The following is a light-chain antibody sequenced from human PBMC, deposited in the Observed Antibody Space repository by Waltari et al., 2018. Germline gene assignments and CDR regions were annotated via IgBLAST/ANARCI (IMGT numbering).Light chain of an antibody. CDR1: SSAVGVYNF. CDR3: SSYTSSSTWV. J-gene: IGLJ3*02. CDR2: EVS. V-gene: IGLV2-14*01. Sequence: SALTQPASVSGSPGQSISISCTGTSSAVGVYNFVPLYKQPPGKAPKLMIYEVSNRPSGISNRFAGSKSDNTAALTISGLQAEDEADYYCSSYTSSSTWVFGGGTKLTVL.